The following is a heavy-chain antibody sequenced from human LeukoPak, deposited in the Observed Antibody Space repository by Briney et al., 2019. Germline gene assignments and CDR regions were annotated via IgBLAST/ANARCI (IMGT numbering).Heavy chain of an antibody. J-gene: IGHJ4*02. CDR1: GYTFTGYY. Sequence: ASVKVSRKASGYTFTGYYMHWVRQAPGQGLEWMGWINPNSGGTNYAQKFQGRVTMTRDTSISTAYTELSRLRSDDTAVYYCASGYSSGWYYFDYWGQGTLVTVSS. D-gene: IGHD6-19*01. V-gene: IGHV1-2*02. CDR3: ASGYSSGWYYFDY. CDR2: INPNSGGT.